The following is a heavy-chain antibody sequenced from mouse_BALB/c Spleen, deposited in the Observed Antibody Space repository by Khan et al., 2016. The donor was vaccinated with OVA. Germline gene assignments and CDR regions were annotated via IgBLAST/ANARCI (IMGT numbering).Heavy chain of an antibody. D-gene: IGHD2-14*01. J-gene: IGHJ3*01. CDR2: INPSNGYT. V-gene: IGHV1-4*01. CDR1: GYTFTSYT. CDR3: VRDGAYHRNDGWFAY. Sequence: QVQLKESGAELARPGASVKMSCKASGYTFTSYTIHWIKLRPGQGLEWIGYINPSNGYTNYNQKFKDKATLTADKSSTTAYMQLSSLTSDDSAVYNRVRDGAYHRNDGWFAYWGQGTLVTVSA.